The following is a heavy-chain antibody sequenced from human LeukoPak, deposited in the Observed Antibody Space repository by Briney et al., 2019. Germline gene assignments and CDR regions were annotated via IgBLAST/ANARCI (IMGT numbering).Heavy chain of an antibody. CDR1: GFRFSSYA. CDR3: AKVFCSGGSCYDYYYYGMDV. J-gene: IGHJ6*02. D-gene: IGHD2-15*01. V-gene: IGHV3-23*01. Sequence: GGSLRLSCAASGFRFSSYAMSWVRQAPGKGLEWVSGISGGGDTTYYADSVKGRFTISRDNSKNTLYLQMNSLRAEDTALYYCAKVFCSGGSCYDYYYYGMDVWGQGTTVTVSS. CDR2: ISGGGDTT.